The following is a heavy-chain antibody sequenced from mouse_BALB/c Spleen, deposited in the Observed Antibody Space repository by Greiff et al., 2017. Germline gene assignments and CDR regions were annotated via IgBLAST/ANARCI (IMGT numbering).Heavy chain of an antibody. CDR1: GFTFTDYY. D-gene: IGHD1-1*01. J-gene: IGHJ3*01. CDR3: ERVYGSGPAWFAY. CDR2: IRNKANGYTT. Sequence: EVMLVESGGGLVQPGGSLRLSCATSGFTFTDYYMSWVRQPPGKALEWLGFIRNKANGYTTEYSASVKGRFTISRDNSQSILYLQMNTLRAEDSATYCCERVYGSGPAWFAYWGQGTLVTVSA. V-gene: IGHV7-3*02.